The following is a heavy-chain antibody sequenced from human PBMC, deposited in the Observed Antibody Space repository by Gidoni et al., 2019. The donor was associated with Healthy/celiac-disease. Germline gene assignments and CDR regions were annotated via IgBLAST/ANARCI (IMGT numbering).Heavy chain of an antibody. CDR1: GGSFSGYY. Sequence: QVQLQQWGAGLLKPSETLSLTCAVYGGSFSGYYWSWISQPPGKGLEWIGEINHSGSTNYNPSLKSRVTISVDTSKNQFSLKLSSVTAADTAVYYCARGESGRYCSGGSCYPLDYWGQGTLVTVSS. CDR3: ARGESGRYCSGGSCYPLDY. CDR2: INHSGST. J-gene: IGHJ4*02. D-gene: IGHD2-15*01. V-gene: IGHV4-34*01.